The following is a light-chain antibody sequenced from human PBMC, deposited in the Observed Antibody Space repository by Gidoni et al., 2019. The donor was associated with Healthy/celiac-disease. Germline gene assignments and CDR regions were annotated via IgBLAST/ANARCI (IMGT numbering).Light chain of an antibody. CDR1: SSNIGSNY. CDR2: RNN. J-gene: IGLJ2*01. CDR3: AAWDDSLSGVV. Sequence: QSVLTPPPSASGTPGQVVTISCSGRSSNIGSNYVYWYQQLPGTAPKLLIYRNNQRPSGVPDRFSGSKSGTSASLAISGLRSEDEADYYCAAWDDSLSGVVFGGGTKLTVL. V-gene: IGLV1-47*01.